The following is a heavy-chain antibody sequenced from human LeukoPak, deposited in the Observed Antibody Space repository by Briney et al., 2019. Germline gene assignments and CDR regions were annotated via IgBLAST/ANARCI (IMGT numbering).Heavy chain of an antibody. D-gene: IGHD3-3*01. CDR1: GGSISSYY. CDR3: ARDGGYFGVGEYYFDY. CDR2: IYYSGST. V-gene: IGHV4-59*01. J-gene: IGHJ4*02. Sequence: SETLSLTCTVSGGSISSYYWSWIRQPPGKGLEWIGYIYYSGSTNYNPSLKSRVTISVDTSKNQFSLKLSSVTAADTAVYYCARDGGYFGVGEYYFDYWDQGTLVTVSS.